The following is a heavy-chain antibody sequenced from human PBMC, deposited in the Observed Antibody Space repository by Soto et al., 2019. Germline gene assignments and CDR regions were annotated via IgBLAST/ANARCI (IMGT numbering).Heavy chain of an antibody. Sequence: PSETLSLTCTVSGGSISSGDYYWNWIRQPPGKGLEWIGYIYTSWSTNYNPSLKSRVTMSVDTSKNQFSLKLSSVTAADTAVYYCARDGRVLTVAIPYYYYYGMDVWGQGTTVTVSS. CDR1: GGSISSGDYY. V-gene: IGHV4-61*08. CDR2: IYTSWST. J-gene: IGHJ6*02. D-gene: IGHD4-17*01. CDR3: ARDGRVLTVAIPYYYYYGMDV.